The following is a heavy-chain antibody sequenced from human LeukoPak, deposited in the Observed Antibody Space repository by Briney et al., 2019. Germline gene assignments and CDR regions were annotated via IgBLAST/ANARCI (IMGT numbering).Heavy chain of an antibody. CDR2: INPNNGGT. CDR1: GYTITDYY. J-gene: IGHJ4*02. Sequence: GASVKVSCKASGYTITDYYIQWMRQVPGQGPEGVGYINPNNGGTKYAQRFQGRVTMTRDTSINTAFMEVSSLATDDTAVYYCARGQCSGGSCYPKGNNDYWGQGTLVTVSS. D-gene: IGHD2-15*01. CDR3: ARGQCSGGSCYPKGNNDY. V-gene: IGHV1-2*02.